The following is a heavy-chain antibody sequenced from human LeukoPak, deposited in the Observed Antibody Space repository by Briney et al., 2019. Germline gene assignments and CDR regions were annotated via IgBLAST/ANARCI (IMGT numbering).Heavy chain of an antibody. V-gene: IGHV1-8*03. CDR3: ARVSSIAARPSFGY. D-gene: IGHD6-6*01. CDR1: VYTFTSYD. Sequence: GASVTVSCKASVYTFTSYDINWVRQAPGQGLEWMGWMNPNSGNTGYAQRVQGRVTITRNTSISTAYMELSSLRSEHTAVYYCARVSSIAARPSFGYWVQGTLVTVSS. CDR2: MNPNSGNT. J-gene: IGHJ4*02.